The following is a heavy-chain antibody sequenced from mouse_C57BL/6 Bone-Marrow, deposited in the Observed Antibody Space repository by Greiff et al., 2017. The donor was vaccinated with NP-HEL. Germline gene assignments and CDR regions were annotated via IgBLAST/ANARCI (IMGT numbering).Heavy chain of an antibody. CDR2: INPYNGGT. J-gene: IGHJ4*01. CDR1: GYTFTDYY. D-gene: IGHD2-4*01. V-gene: IGHV1-19*01. CDR3: ARKGLPYYYAMDY. Sequence: EVQLQQSGPVLVKPGASVKMSCKASGYTFTDYYMNWVKQSHGKSLEWIGVINPYNGGTSYNQKFKGKATLTVDKSSSTAYMELNSLTSEDSAVYYCARKGLPYYYAMDYWGQGTSVTVSS.